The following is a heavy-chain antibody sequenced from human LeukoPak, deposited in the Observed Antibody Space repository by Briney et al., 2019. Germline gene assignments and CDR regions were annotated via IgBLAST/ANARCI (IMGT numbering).Heavy chain of an antibody. CDR2: ISAYNGNT. CDR1: GYTFTSYG. Sequence: ASVKVSCKASGYTFTSYGISWVRQAPGQGLEWMGWISAYNGNTNYAQKLQGRVTMTTDTSTSTAYMELRSLRSDGTAVYHCARGYYYGSGSYEGNYYYYMDVWGKGTTVTISS. D-gene: IGHD3-10*01. J-gene: IGHJ6*03. CDR3: ARGYYYGSGSYEGNYYYYMDV. V-gene: IGHV1-18*01.